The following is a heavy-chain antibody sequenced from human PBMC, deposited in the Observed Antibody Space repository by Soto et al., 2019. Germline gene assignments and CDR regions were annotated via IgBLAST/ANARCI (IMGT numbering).Heavy chain of an antibody. J-gene: IGHJ6*02. CDR1: GFTFSSYA. CDR3: AKDKSIAAIYYYYGMDV. D-gene: IGHD6-6*01. Sequence: RLSCAASGFTFSSYAMSWVRQAPGKGLEWVSAISGSGGSTYYADSVKGRFTISRDNSKNTLYLQMNSLRAEDTAVYYCAKDKSIAAIYYYYGMDVWGQGTTVTVSS. V-gene: IGHV3-23*01. CDR2: ISGSGGST.